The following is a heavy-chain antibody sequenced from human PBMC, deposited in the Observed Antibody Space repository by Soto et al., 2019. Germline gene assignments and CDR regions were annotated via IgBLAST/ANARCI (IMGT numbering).Heavy chain of an antibody. CDR3: ATGGYCSSTSCYNFFDY. CDR1: GYSFTTYW. J-gene: IGHJ4*02. CDR2: IYPGDSDT. D-gene: IGHD2-2*02. Sequence: GESLKISCKGSGYSFTTYWIGWVRQMPGKGLEWMGIIYPGDSDTRYSPSFQGQVTISADKSISTAYLQWSSLKASDTAMYYCATGGYCSSTSCYNFFDYWGQGTLVTVSS. V-gene: IGHV5-51*01.